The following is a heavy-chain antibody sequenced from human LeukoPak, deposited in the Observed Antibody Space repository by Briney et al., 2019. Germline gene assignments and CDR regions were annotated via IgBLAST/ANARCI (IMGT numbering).Heavy chain of an antibody. CDR1: GGSISSGSYY. CDR2: IYTSGST. V-gene: IGHV4-61*02. D-gene: IGHD3-10*01. J-gene: IGHJ3*02. Sequence: SQTLSLTCTVSGGSISSGSYYWSWIRQPAGKGLEWIGRIYTSGSTNYNPSLKSRVTISADTSKNQFSLKLSSVTAADTAVYYCARLFTGGSGSYYKSAFDIWGQGTMVTVSS. CDR3: ARLFTGGSGSYYKSAFDI.